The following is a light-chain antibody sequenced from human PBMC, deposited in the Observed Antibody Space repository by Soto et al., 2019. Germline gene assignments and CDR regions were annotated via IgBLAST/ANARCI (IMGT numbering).Light chain of an antibody. Sequence: QSVLTQPASVSGCPGQSITSSCSGTRSDIGSYNYVAWYQQFPGKTPKILIYGVSNRPSGVSSRFSGSKSGNTASLTISGLQAEDEADYYCISYTGSSTSYVFGSGTKVTVL. CDR1: RSDIGSYNY. J-gene: IGLJ1*01. CDR3: ISYTGSSTSYV. V-gene: IGLV2-14*01. CDR2: GVS.